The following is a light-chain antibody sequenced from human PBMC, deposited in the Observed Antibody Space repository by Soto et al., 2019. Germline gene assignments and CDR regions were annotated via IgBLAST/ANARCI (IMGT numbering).Light chain of an antibody. CDR3: QQYNNWPPPLT. J-gene: IGKJ4*01. CDR1: QSVSSN. V-gene: IGKV3-15*01. Sequence: EIVMTQSPATLSVSPGERATLSCRASQSVSSNLAWYQQKPGQAPRLLIYGASTRATGIPARFSGSGSGTEFPLNISSLQSEDFAVYYCQQYNNWPPPLTFGGGTTVEIK. CDR2: GAS.